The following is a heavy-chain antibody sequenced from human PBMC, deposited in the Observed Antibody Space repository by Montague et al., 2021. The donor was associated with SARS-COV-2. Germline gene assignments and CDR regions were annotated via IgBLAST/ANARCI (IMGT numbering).Heavy chain of an antibody. CDR1: GGSISSYY. Sequence: SETLSLTCTVSGGSISSYYWSWIRQPPGKGLEWIGYIYCSGSTNYNPSLKSRVTISVDTSKNQFSLKLSSVTAADTAVYYCARGIAGTYCGGDCYNNWFDPWGQGTLVTVSS. J-gene: IGHJ5*02. CDR2: IYCSGST. V-gene: IGHV4-59*01. CDR3: ARGIAGTYCGGDCYNNWFDP. D-gene: IGHD2-21*02.